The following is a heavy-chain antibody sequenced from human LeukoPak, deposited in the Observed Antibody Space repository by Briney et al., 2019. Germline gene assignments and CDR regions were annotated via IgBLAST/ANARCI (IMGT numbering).Heavy chain of an antibody. CDR3: ARPQPESGGTWHFDL. D-gene: IGHD2-15*01. Sequence: PGGSLRLSCAASGFTFSSYSMNWVRQAPGKGLEWVSSDSSSSAYIHYANSVKGRFTISRDNAKNSLYLQMDSLRAEYTAVYYCARPQPESGGTWHFDLWGRGTLVTVSS. V-gene: IGHV3-21*01. J-gene: IGHJ2*01. CDR2: DSSSSAYI. CDR1: GFTFSSYS.